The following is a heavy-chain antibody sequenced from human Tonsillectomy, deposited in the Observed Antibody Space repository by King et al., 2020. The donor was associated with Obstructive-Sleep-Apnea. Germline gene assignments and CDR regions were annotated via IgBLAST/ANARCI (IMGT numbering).Heavy chain of an antibody. CDR3: ARNTEHYYYYGMDV. D-gene: IGHD1-26*01. V-gene: IGHV4-59*08. Sequence: QLQESGPGLVKPSETLSLTCTVSGDSISSYYWSWIRQPPGKGLEWIGYIYYSGSTKYNPSLKCRVTISVDTSKNQFSPKLSSVTAADTAVYYCARNTEHYYYYGMDVWGQGTTVTVSS. CDR2: IYYSGST. CDR1: GDSISSYY. J-gene: IGHJ6*02.